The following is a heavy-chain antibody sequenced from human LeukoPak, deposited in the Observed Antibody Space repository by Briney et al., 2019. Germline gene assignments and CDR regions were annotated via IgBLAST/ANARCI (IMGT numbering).Heavy chain of an antibody. V-gene: IGHV1-2*02. Sequence: ASVKVSCKASGYTFTGYYMHWVRQAPGQGLEWMGWINPNSGGTNYAQKFQGRVTMTRDTFISTAYMELSRLRSDDTAVYYCARGSLWFGELLHYYYYGMDVWGQGTTVTVSS. CDR3: ARGSLWFGELLHYYYYGMDV. CDR1: GYTFTGYY. CDR2: INPNSGGT. J-gene: IGHJ6*02. D-gene: IGHD3-10*01.